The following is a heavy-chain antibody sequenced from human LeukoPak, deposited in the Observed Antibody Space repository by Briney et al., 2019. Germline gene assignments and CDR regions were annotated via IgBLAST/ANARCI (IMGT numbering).Heavy chain of an antibody. V-gene: IGHV4-31*03. Sequence: SETLSLTCTVSGGSISSGGYYWSWIRPHPGKGLEWIGYIYYSGSTYYNPSLKSRVTISIDTSKNQFSLKLSSVTAADTAVYYRAGTYSSSWYGYGSYNWFDPWGQGTLVTVSS. J-gene: IGHJ5*02. CDR3: AGTYSSSWYGYGSYNWFDP. CDR2: IYYSGST. CDR1: GGSISSGGYY. D-gene: IGHD6-13*01.